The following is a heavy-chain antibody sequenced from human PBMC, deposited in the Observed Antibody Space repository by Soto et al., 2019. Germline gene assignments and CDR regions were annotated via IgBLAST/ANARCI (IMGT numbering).Heavy chain of an antibody. D-gene: IGHD2-15*01. CDR2: ISGYNGDT. V-gene: IGHV1-18*01. Sequence: ASVKVSCKASGYSLTTYGISWVRQAPGQGLEWMGWISGYNGDTNNAQKFQDRVTMTSDRSTTTAYMELRSLTSDDTAVYYCARESASSGDSCYFFDYCGQGTLVTVSS. CDR1: GYSLTTYG. J-gene: IGHJ4*02. CDR3: ARESASSGDSCYFFDY.